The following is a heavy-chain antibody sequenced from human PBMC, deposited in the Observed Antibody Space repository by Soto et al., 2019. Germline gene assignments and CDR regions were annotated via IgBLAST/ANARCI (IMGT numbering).Heavy chain of an antibody. J-gene: IGHJ3*02. D-gene: IGHD2-2*01. CDR3: ARVSHYCSNSICLPNAFDI. Sequence: QVHLVQSGAEVRKSGASVKVSCKASGYTFSSYDITWVRQAPGQGLEWMGWISPYNGNTDYAQNLQGRVTMTTDTSTSTVYMELRSLRSDDTAVYYCARVSHYCSNSICLPNAFDIWGQGTMVTVSS. CDR2: ISPYNGNT. CDR1: GYTFSSYD. V-gene: IGHV1-18*01.